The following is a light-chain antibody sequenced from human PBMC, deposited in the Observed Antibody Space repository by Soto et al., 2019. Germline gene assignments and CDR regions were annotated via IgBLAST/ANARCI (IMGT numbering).Light chain of an antibody. J-gene: IGKJ4*01. Sequence: DIVLTQSPGTLSLSPGESVTLSCRASQSVSSSHLAWYQQKPGQAPRLFIYGASRRATGIPDRFSGSGSGTXXXLTXXRXQXEDFAVYSCQHYGNSLTFGGGTKVEIK. CDR1: QSVSSSH. CDR3: QHYGNSLT. CDR2: GAS. V-gene: IGKV3-20*01.